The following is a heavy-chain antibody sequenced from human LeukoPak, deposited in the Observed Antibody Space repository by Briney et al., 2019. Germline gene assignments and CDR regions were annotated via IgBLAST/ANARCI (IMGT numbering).Heavy chain of an antibody. CDR3: ARGLRITMVRGVIGYYFDY. Sequence: SETLSLTCTVSGGSISSYYWSWIRQPPGKGLEWIGYIYYSGSTNYNPSLKRRVTISVDTSKNQFSLTLSSVTAADTAVYYCARGLRITMVRGVIGYYFDYWGQGTLVTVSS. CDR1: GGSISSYY. CDR2: IYYSGST. D-gene: IGHD3-10*01. J-gene: IGHJ4*02. V-gene: IGHV4-59*12.